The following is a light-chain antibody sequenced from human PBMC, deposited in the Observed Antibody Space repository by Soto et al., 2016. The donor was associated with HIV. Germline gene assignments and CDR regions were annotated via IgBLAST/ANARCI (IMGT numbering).Light chain of an antibody. Sequence: DIQMTQSPSTLSAFVGDRVTITCRASQSISTWLAWYQQKPGKAPKVLIYKASSLESGVPSRFSGSGSGTEFTLTISSLQPDDFATYYCQQYHSYSPTFGPGTKVEIK. V-gene: IGKV1-5*03. CDR3: QQYHSYSPT. CDR2: KAS. J-gene: IGKJ3*01. CDR1: QSISTW.